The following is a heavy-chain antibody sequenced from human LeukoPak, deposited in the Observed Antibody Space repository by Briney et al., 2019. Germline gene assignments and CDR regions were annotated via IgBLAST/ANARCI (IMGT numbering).Heavy chain of an antibody. Sequence: SETLSLTCTVSGGSISSYYWSWIRQPPGKGLEWIGYIYYSGSTNYNPSLKSRVTISVDTSKNQFSLKLSSVTAADTAVYYCARACSYRWGSTSCWHYWGQGALVTVSS. CDR1: GGSISSYY. V-gene: IGHV4-59*12. D-gene: IGHD2-2*01. CDR2: IYYSGST. J-gene: IGHJ4*02. CDR3: ARACSYRWGSTSCWHY.